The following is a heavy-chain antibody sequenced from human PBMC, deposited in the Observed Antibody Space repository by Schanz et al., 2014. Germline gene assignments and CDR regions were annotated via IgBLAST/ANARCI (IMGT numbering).Heavy chain of an antibody. CDR3: MAMGRNTSHYFDH. D-gene: IGHD1-1*01. CDR1: GFTFSRYG. J-gene: IGHJ4*02. CDR2: VWSDGNTK. V-gene: IGHV3-33*08. Sequence: VQLVESGGGLVQPGGSLRLSCAASGFTFSRYGMHWVRQAPGKGPEWVALVWSDGNTKYYVDSVKGRFTIARDNSKNTLFLQMDSLRVEDTAVYYCMAMGRNTSHYFDHWGQGTLVTVSS.